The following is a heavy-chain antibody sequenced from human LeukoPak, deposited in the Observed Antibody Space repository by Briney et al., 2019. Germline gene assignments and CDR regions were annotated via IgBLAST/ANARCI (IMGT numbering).Heavy chain of an antibody. D-gene: IGHD5-24*01. J-gene: IGHJ4*02. V-gene: IGHV1-8*01. CDR3: ARDSTNLGRWLQSSFDY. CDR2: MNPNSGNT. CDR1: GYTFTNYD. Sequence: ASVKVSCKASGYTFTNYDINWVRQATGQGLEWMGWMNPNSGNTGYAQKFQGRVTMTRNTSISTAYMELRSLRSDDTAVYYCARDSTNLGRWLQSSFDYWGQGTLVTVSS.